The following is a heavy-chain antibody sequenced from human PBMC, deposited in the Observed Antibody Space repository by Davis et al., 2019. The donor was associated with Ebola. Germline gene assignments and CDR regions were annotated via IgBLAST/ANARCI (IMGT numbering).Heavy chain of an antibody. CDR3: ARVRRGGYDYDY. J-gene: IGHJ4*02. CDR1: GFTFSSYS. Sequence: GESLKISCAASGFTFSSYSMNWVRQAPGKGLEWVSSISSSSSYIYYADSVKGRFTISRDNAKNSLYLQMNSLRAEDKAVYYCARVRRGGYDYDYWGQGTLVTVSS. V-gene: IGHV3-21*01. D-gene: IGHD5-12*01. CDR2: ISSSSSYI.